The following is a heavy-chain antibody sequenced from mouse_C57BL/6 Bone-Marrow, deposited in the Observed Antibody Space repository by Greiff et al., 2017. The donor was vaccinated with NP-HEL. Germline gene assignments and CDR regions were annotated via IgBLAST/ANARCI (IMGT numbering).Heavy chain of an antibody. CDR1: GYAFSSSW. CDR2: IYPGDGDT. CDR3: ADYSNLFDY. Sequence: QVQLQQSGPELVKPGASVKISCKASGYAFSSSWMNWVKQRPGKGLEWIGRIYPGDGDTNYNGKFKGKATLTADKSSSTAYMQLSSLTSEDSAVYFCADYSNLFDYWGQGTTLTVSS. D-gene: IGHD2-5*01. J-gene: IGHJ2*01. V-gene: IGHV1-82*01.